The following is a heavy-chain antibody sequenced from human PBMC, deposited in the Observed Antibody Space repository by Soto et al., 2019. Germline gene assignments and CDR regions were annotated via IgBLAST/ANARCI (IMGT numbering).Heavy chain of an antibody. J-gene: IGHJ6*02. CDR1: GGTFSSYA. D-gene: IGHD4-4*01. CDR2: IIPIFGTA. CDR3: ARDGPSGLSNPMGLRDYYYGMDV. V-gene: IGHV1-69*01. Sequence: QVQLVQSGAEVKKPGSSVKVSCKASGGTFSSYAISWVRQAPGQGLEWMGGIIPIFGTANYAQKFQGRVTVTADESTSTAYMELSSLRSEDTAVYYCARDGPSGLSNPMGLRDYYYGMDVWGQGTTVTVSS.